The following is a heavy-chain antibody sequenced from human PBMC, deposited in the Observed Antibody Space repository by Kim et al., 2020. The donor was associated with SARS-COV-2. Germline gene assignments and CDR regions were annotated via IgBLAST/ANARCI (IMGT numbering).Heavy chain of an antibody. D-gene: IGHD1-26*01. V-gene: IGHV4-31*02. CDR3: ARAREEPDYYFDY. J-gene: IGHJ4*02. Sequence: YNPSLKSRVTISVDTSKTQFSRKLSSVTAADTAVYYCARAREEPDYYFDYWGQGTLVTVSS.